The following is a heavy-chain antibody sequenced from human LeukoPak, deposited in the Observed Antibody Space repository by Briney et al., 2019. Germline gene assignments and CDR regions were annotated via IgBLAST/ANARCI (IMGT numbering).Heavy chain of an antibody. CDR2: ISSSGTTI. J-gene: IGHJ4*02. V-gene: IGHV3-11*01. CDR3: ASLRGVNR. Sequence: PGGSLRLSCAASGFTFSDYYMSWIRQPPGKGLEWVSYISSSGTTIYYAESVRGRFTVSRDNAKNSLYLQMDSLSAEDTAVYYCASLRGVNRWGQGTLVTVSS. CDR1: GFTFSDYY. D-gene: IGHD3-10*01.